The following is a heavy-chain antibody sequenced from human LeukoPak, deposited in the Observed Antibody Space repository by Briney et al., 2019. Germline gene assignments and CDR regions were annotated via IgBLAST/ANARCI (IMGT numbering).Heavy chain of an antibody. Sequence: GASVKVSCKASGYTFTGYYMHWVRQAPGQGLEWMGWINPNSGGTNYAQKFQGRVTMTRDTSISTAYMELSSLRSEDTAVYYCARRHYYDFWTGRENSFDYWGQGTLVTVSS. CDR1: GYTFTGYY. V-gene: IGHV1-2*02. D-gene: IGHD3-3*01. CDR3: ARRHYYDFWTGRENSFDY. CDR2: INPNSGGT. J-gene: IGHJ4*02.